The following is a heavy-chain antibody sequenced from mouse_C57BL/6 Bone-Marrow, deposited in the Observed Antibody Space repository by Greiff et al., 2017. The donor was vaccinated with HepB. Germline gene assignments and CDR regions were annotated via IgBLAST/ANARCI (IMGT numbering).Heavy chain of an antibody. D-gene: IGHD3-1*01. CDR3: AWSTRADAMDY. V-gene: IGHV1-50*01. Sequence: QVQLQQPGAELVKPGASVKLSCKASGYTFTSYWMQWVKLRPGQGLEWIGEIDPSDSYTNYNQKFKGKATLTVDTSSSTAYMQLSSLTSEDSAVYYCAWSTRADAMDYWGQGTSVTVSS. CDR2: IDPSDSYT. CDR1: GYTFTSYW. J-gene: IGHJ4*01.